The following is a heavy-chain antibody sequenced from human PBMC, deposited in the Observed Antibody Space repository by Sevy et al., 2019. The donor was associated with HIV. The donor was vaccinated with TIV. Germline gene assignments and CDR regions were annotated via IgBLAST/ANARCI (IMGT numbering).Heavy chain of an antibody. V-gene: IGHV1-69*06. CDR2: IIPIFGTA. J-gene: IGHJ6*03. CDR1: GGTFSSYA. Sequence: ASVKVSCKASGGTFSSYAISWVRQAPGQGLEWMGGIIPIFGTANYAQKFQGRVTITADKSTSTAYMELSSLRSEDTAVYYCARAWFGESFDYYYMDVWGKGTTVTVSS. D-gene: IGHD3-10*01. CDR3: ARAWFGESFDYYYMDV.